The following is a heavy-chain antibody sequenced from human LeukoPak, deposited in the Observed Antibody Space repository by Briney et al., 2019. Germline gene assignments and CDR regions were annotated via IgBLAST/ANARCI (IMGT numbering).Heavy chain of an antibody. V-gene: IGHV3-30*18. CDR1: GFTFSNYG. D-gene: IGHD2-15*01. J-gene: IGHJ6*02. CDR3: AKGVVAATNAAYYCMDV. CDR2: ISYDESDK. Sequence: GRSLRLSCAASGFTFSNYGMHWVRQAPGKGLECVAVISYDESDKYYADSVKGRFTISRDNSKNTLYLQMNSLRPEDTAVYYCAKGVVAATNAAYYCMDVWGQGTTVTVSS.